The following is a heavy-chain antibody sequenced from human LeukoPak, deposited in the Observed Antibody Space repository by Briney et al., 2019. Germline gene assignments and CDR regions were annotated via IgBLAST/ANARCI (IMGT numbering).Heavy chain of an antibody. CDR3: ARKDYGSNSGGNFDY. J-gene: IGHJ4*02. D-gene: IGHD4-23*01. CDR1: GYSFSTHW. V-gene: IGHV5-51*01. Sequence: GESLKISCKGSGYSFSTHWIDWVRQMPGKGLEWMGIIYPGDSYTRYSPSFQGRVTISADKSINTAYLQWSSLKASDTAMYYCARKDYGSNSGGNFDYWGQGTLVTVSS. CDR2: IYPGDSYT.